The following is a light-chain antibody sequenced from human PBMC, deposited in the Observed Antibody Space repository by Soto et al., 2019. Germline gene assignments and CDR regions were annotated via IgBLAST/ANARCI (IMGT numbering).Light chain of an antibody. Sequence: QSVLTQSPSASASLGASVKLTCTLSSGHSSYAIAWHQQQPEKGPRYLMKLNSDGSHSKGDGIPDRFSGPSSGAERYLTISSLQSEDEADYYCQTWGTGIRVVFGGGTKLTVL. CDR1: SGHSSYA. J-gene: IGLJ2*01. V-gene: IGLV4-69*01. CDR2: LNSDGSH. CDR3: QTWGTGIRVV.